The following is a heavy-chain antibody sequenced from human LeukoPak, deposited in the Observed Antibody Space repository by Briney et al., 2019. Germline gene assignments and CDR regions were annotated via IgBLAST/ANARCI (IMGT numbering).Heavy chain of an antibody. CDR3: VRNAASGFDY. J-gene: IGHJ4*02. V-gene: IGHV1-46*01. Sequence: ASVKVSCKASGYTFTSYYMHWVRQAPGHGLEWMGRIDPSGGSTPYAQKFQGRLIMTRDMSTNTVEMELSSLRSEDTAVYYCVRNAASGFDYWGQGTLVIVSS. CDR2: IDPSGGST. CDR1: GYTFTSYY.